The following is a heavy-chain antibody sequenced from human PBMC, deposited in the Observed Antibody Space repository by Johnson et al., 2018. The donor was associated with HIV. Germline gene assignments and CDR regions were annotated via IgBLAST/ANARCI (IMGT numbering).Heavy chain of an antibody. V-gene: IGHV3-30*18. D-gene: IGHD1-26*01. CDR3: AKGGVWEIPLGFGAVDF. J-gene: IGHJ3*01. CDR2: ISYDGSNK. CDR1: RFTFSSYG. Sequence: QVQLVESGGGVVQPGRSLRLSCAASRFTFSSYGMHWVRQAPGKGLEWVAVISYDGSNKYYADSVKGRFTISRDNSKNTLFLQMNSLRDEDTAVYFCAKGGVWEIPLGFGAVDFWGQGTMVSASS.